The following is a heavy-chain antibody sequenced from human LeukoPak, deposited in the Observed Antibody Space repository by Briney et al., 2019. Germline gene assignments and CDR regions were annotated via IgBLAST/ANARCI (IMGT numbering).Heavy chain of an antibody. CDR1: GYTFTSYA. D-gene: IGHD3-3*01. V-gene: IGHV1-3*01. CDR3: ATLRFLEWPPHYYYYYGMDV. Sequence: ASVKVSCTASGYTFTSYAMHWVRQAPGQRLEWMGWINAGNGNTKYSQKFQGRVTITRDTSASTAYMELSSLRSGDTAVYYCATLRFLEWPPHYYYYYGMDVWGQGTTVTVSS. J-gene: IGHJ6*02. CDR2: INAGNGNT.